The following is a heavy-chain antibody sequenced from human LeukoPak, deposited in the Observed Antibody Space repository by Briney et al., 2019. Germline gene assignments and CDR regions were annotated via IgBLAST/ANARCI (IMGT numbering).Heavy chain of an antibody. Sequence: GGFLRLSCAASGFTFSSYSMNWVRQAPGKGLEWVSSISSSSSYIYYADSVKGRFTISRDNAKNSLYLQMNSLRAEDTAVYYCAREGVAGANHYGMDVWGQGTTVTVSS. J-gene: IGHJ6*02. CDR3: AREGVAGANHYGMDV. D-gene: IGHD6-19*01. CDR2: ISSSSSYI. V-gene: IGHV3-21*01. CDR1: GFTFSSYS.